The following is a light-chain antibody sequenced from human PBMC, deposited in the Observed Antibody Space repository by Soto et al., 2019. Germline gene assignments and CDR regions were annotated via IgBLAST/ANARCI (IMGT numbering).Light chain of an antibody. CDR2: GAS. J-gene: IGKJ1*01. CDR1: QSVRSN. CDR3: QHYNNWPPWT. V-gene: IGKV3-15*01. Sequence: EIVMTQSPATLSVSPGERATLSCRASQSVRSNLAWYQQKPGQAPRLLIYGASTRATGIPARFSGSGSGTEFTLTISSLQSKDFAVYYCQHYNNWPPWTFGQGTKVEIK.